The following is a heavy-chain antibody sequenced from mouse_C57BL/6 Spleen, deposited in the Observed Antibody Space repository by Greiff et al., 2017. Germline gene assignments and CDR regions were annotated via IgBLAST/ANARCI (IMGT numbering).Heavy chain of an antibody. CDR1: GYTITDYY. V-gene: IGHV1-26*01. J-gene: IGHJ3*01. CDR2: INPNNGGT. D-gene: IGHD2-1*01. CDR3: AMTGGNYRFAY. Sequence: EVQLQQSGPELVKPGASVKISCKASGYTITDYYMHWVKQSHGKSLEWIGDINPNNGGTSYNQKFKGKATLTVDKSSSTAYMELRSLMSKDSAVYDCAMTGGNYRFAYRGQGTLVTVAA.